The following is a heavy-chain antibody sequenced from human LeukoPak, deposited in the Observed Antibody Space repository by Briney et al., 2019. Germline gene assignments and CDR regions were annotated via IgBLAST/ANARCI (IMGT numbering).Heavy chain of an antibody. CDR1: GFTFSSYA. Sequence: GGSLRLSCAASGFTFSSYAMHWVRQAPGKGLEWVAVISYDGSNKYYADSVKGRFTISRDNSKNTLYLQMNSLRAEDTAVYYCARDQKTYYDFWSGYSDAFDIWGQGTMVTVSS. CDR2: ISYDGSNK. J-gene: IGHJ3*02. D-gene: IGHD3-3*01. V-gene: IGHV3-30*04. CDR3: ARDQKTYYDFWSGYSDAFDI.